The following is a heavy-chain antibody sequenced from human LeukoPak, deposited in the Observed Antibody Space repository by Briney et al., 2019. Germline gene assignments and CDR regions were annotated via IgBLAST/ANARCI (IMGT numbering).Heavy chain of an antibody. CDR2: IRYDGNNK. CDR3: AKPHFDY. CDR1: GFTFRSYG. Sequence: PGGSLRLSCAASGFTFRSYGMHWVRQAPGKGLEWVAFIRYDGNNKYYADSVKGRFTISRDNSRNTLYLQMNSLRAEDTAVYYCAKPHFDYWGQGALVTVSS. J-gene: IGHJ4*02. V-gene: IGHV3-30*02.